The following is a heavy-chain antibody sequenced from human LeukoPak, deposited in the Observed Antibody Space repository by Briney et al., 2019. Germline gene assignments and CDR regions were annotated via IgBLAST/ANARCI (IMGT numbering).Heavy chain of an antibody. D-gene: IGHD3-22*01. V-gene: IGHV3-33*01. J-gene: IGHJ4*02. CDR2: IWYDGSNK. CDR1: GLTFSSYG. Sequence: GGSLRLSCAASGLTFSSYGMHWVRQAPGKGLEWVAVIWYDGSNKYYADSVKGRFTISRDNSKNTLYLQMNSLRAEDTAVYYCARNHPDDSSGYYSGDYFDYWGQGTLVTVSS. CDR3: ARNHPDDSSGYYSGDYFDY.